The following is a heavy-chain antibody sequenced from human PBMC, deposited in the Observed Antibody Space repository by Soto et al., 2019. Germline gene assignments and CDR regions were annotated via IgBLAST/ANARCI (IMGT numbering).Heavy chain of an antibody. V-gene: IGHV3-23*01. Sequence: EVQLLESGGGLVQPGGSLKISCAVSGFTFSSYAMSWVRQAPGKGLEWVSGISGTGRVTNYAESVKGRFNISRDNPKNTLSLEMKSLRAEDTAVYYCAKDVHYDIVTGIEYFDHWGQGTLVTVSS. CDR2: ISGTGRVT. CDR1: GFTFSSYA. D-gene: IGHD3-9*01. CDR3: AKDVHYDIVTGIEYFDH. J-gene: IGHJ1*01.